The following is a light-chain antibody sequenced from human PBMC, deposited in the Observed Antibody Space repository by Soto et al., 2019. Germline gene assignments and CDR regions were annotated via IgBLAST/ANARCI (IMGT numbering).Light chain of an antibody. V-gene: IGLV2-23*02. Sequence: QSALTQPASVSGSPGQSITISCTGTSSDVGSYNLVSWYQQHPGKAPKLMIYEVSKRPSGVSNRFSGSKSGNTASLTISGLQAEDESDYYSGSYAGSEPVVFGGGTKLTVL. CDR3: GSYAGSEPVV. J-gene: IGLJ2*01. CDR2: EVS. CDR1: SSDVGSYNL.